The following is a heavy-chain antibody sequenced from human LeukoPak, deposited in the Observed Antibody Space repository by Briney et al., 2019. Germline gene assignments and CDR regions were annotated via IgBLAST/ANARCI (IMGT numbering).Heavy chain of an antibody. CDR2: ISGSGGST. Sequence: PGGSLRLSCAASGFTFSSYAMSWVRQAPGKGLEWVSAISGSGGSTYYADSVKGRFTISRDNSKNTLYLQMNSLRAGDTAVYYCAKDLILGCSGGSCYSEYFQHWGQGTLVTVSS. CDR1: GFTFSSYA. CDR3: AKDLILGCSGGSCYSEYFQH. J-gene: IGHJ1*01. V-gene: IGHV3-23*01. D-gene: IGHD2-15*01.